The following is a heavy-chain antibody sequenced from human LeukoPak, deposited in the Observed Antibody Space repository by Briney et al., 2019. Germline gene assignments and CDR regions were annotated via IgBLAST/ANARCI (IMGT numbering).Heavy chain of an antibody. Sequence: SETLSLTCTVSGGSISSYYWSWVRQPPGKGLEWIGEINHSGSTNYNPSLKSRVTISVDTSKNQFSLKLSSVTAADTAVYYCAREDYGSLGYWGQGTLVTASS. V-gene: IGHV4-34*01. CDR2: INHSGST. CDR3: AREDYGSLGY. J-gene: IGHJ4*02. D-gene: IGHD4/OR15-4a*01. CDR1: GGSISSYY.